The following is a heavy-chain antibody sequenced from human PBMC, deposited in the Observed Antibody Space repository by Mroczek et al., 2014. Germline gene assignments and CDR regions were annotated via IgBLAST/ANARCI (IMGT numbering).Heavy chain of an antibody. J-gene: IGHJ5*02. CDR2: IYWNDDK. Sequence: QVTLKESGPTLVKPTPDPHADLHLLXVSHSALVEWXGLDPSAPRKALEWLALIYWNDDKRYSPSMKSRLTITKDTSKNQVVLTMTNMDPVDTATYYCAHRQADYSNYVRFDPWGQGTLVTVSS. CDR1: VSHSALVEW. CDR3: AHRQADYSNYVRFDP. D-gene: IGHD4-11*01. V-gene: IGHV2-5*01.